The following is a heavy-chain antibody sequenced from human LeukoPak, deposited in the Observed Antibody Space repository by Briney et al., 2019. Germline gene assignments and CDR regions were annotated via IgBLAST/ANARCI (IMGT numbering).Heavy chain of an antibody. V-gene: IGHV1-8*01. Sequence: ASVKVSCKASGYTFTSYDINWVRQATGQGLEWMGWMNPNSGNTGYAQKFQGRVTMATDTSISTAYMELSSLTPEDTAVYYCARGGGYCSGGSCPYYFDYWGQGTLVTVSS. CDR1: GYTFTSYD. CDR2: MNPNSGNT. J-gene: IGHJ4*02. CDR3: ARGGGYCSGGSCPYYFDY. D-gene: IGHD2-15*01.